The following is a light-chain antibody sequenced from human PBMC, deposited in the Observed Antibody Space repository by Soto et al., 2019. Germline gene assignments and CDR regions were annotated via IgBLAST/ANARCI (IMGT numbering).Light chain of an antibody. CDR2: KVS. CDR1: PSLVYSDGNTY. J-gene: IGKJ2*01. CDR3: MQGTHWPYT. Sequence: DVVMTQSPFSLPVTLGQPASISCTSSPSLVYSDGNTYVHWSQQRPGHSPRPLLYKVSNRDSGVRDRYGGSGSGTDFTLKISRGEAEEGGVYYCMQGTHWPYTAGQGPELEIK. V-gene: IGKV2-30*01.